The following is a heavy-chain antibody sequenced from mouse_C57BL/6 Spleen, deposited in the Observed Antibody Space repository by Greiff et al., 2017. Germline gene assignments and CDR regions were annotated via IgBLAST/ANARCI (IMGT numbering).Heavy chain of an antibody. V-gene: IGHV1-15*01. CDR3: TCRLYYLDY. J-gene: IGHJ2*01. Sequence: VQLQQSGAELVRPGASVTLSCKASGYTFTDYEMHWVKQTPVHGLEWIGAIDSETGGTDYNQKFKGKAILTAAKSSSTANMELRNLTSEDSAVYYCTCRLYYLDYWGQGTTLTVSS. CDR1: GYTFTDYE. CDR2: IDSETGGT.